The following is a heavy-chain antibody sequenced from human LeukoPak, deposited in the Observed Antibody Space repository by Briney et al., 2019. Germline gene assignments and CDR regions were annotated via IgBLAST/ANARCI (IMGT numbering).Heavy chain of an antibody. CDR3: ARRDDSSGYHKIFDY. J-gene: IGHJ4*02. CDR1: GGSISSSSYY. V-gene: IGHV4-39*07. D-gene: IGHD3-22*01. Sequence: PSETLSLTCTVSGGSISSSSYYWGWIRQPPGKGLEWIGSIYYSGSTYYNPSLKSRVTISVDTSKNQFSLKLSSVTAADTAVYYCARRDDSSGYHKIFDYWGPGTLVTVSS. CDR2: IYYSGST.